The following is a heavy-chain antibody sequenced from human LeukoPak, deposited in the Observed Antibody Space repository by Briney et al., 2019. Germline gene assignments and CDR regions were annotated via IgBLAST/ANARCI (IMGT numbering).Heavy chain of an antibody. V-gene: IGHV3-21*01. Sequence: KSGGSLRLSCAASGFTFSSYSMIWVRQAPGKGLEWVPSISSSSSYIYYADSVKGRFTISRDNAKNSLYLQMNSLRAEDTAVYYCARDSSSSPSFDYWGQGTLVTVSS. D-gene: IGHD6-13*01. CDR1: GFTFSSYS. CDR2: ISSSSSYI. CDR3: ARDSSSSPSFDY. J-gene: IGHJ4*02.